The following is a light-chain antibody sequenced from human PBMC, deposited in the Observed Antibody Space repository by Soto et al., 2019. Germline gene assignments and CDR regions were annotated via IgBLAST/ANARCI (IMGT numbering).Light chain of an antibody. CDR2: AAS. V-gene: IGKV1-6*01. CDR3: LQKYFYPFT. CDR1: QGISND. J-gene: IGKJ3*01. Sequence: IQKTETPSSLTASVGDRVSITCRASQGISNDLDWFQQKPGKVTKLLIYAASNVQSGANARFSGSGSGTAFTLTIRSLKTTDFATYYCLQKYFYPFTFAHRPKVDTK.